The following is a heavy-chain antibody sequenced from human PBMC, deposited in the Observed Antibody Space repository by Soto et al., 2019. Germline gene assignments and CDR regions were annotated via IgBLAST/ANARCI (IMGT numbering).Heavy chain of an antibody. CDR2: ISAYNGET. V-gene: IGHV1-18*01. J-gene: IGHJ3*02. CDR3: ARDGHVYQNGHVYYDFWSGYRSDAFDI. D-gene: IGHD3-3*01. Sequence: ASVKVSCKASGYKFDRYGITWVRQAPGQGLEWMGWISAYNGETKPVQMLQGRVTLTMDTSTSTVYMEVRNLRSDDTAVYYCARDGHVYQNGHVYYDFWSGYRSDAFDIWGQGTMVTVSS. CDR1: GYKFDRYG.